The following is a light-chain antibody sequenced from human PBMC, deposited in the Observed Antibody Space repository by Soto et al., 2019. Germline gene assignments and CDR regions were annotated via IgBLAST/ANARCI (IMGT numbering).Light chain of an antibody. CDR1: QSVSTN. V-gene: IGKV3-15*01. Sequence: EIVMTQSPATLSVSPGETVTLSCRASQSVSTNSAWYQQRPGQAPRLLIYGASTRATGIPARFSGSGSGTEFTLTISSLQSEDFAVVYCQQYKDWFSITFGQGTRLEIK. CDR2: GAS. CDR3: QQYKDWFSIT. J-gene: IGKJ5*01.